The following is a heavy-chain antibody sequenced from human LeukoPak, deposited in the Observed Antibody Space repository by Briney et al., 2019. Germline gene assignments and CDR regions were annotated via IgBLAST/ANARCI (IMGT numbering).Heavy chain of an antibody. J-gene: IGHJ4*02. D-gene: IGHD2-15*01. V-gene: IGHV5-10-1*01. Sequence: GESLKISCKGSGYSFTSYWISWVRQTPGKGLEWMGRIDPSDSYTNYSPSFQGHVTISADKSISTAYLQWSSLKASDTAMYYCARRLGYCSGGSCLIDYWGQGTLVTVSS. CDR1: GYSFTSYW. CDR2: IDPSDSYT. CDR3: ARRLGYCSGGSCLIDY.